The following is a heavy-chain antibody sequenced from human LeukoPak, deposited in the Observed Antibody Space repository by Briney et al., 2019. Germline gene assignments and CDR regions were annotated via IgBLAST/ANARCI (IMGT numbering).Heavy chain of an antibody. Sequence: SGGSLRLSCAASGFTFSNYAMNWVRQAPGKGLEWVSAIRGSGGSTYYADSVKGRFTISRDNSKNTLYLQMNSLRAEDTAVYYCARGGGSSWSFDYWGQGTLVTVSS. CDR3: ARGGGSSWSFDY. J-gene: IGHJ4*02. D-gene: IGHD6-13*01. V-gene: IGHV3-23*01. CDR2: IRGSGGST. CDR1: GFTFSNYA.